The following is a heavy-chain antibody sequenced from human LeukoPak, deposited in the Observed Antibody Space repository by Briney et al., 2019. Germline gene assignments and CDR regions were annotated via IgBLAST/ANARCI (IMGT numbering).Heavy chain of an antibody. CDR3: AKNPSPLLYYDSTGKYFQH. Sequence: GGSLRLSCAASGPSITTYMMNWVRQAPGKGLEWVSAISGSGGSTYYADSVKGRFTISRDNSENTLYLQMNSLRAEDTAVYYCAKNPSPLLYYDSTGKYFQHWGQGTLVTVSS. D-gene: IGHD3-22*01. J-gene: IGHJ1*01. V-gene: IGHV3-23*01. CDR1: GPSITTYM. CDR2: ISGSGGST.